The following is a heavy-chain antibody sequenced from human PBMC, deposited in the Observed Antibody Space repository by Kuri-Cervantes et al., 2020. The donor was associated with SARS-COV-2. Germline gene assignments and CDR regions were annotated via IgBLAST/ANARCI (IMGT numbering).Heavy chain of an antibody. Sequence: SVKVSCKASGGTLSTYTVTWVRQAPGQGLEWMGRIIPVLRVENYAQKFQGRVTITADKSTNTAYMELTRLRSEDTAVYYCARDSEFTRDAFEIWVQGTMVTVSS. CDR3: ARDSEFTRDAFEI. CDR1: GGTLSTYT. V-gene: IGHV1-69*04. J-gene: IGHJ3*02. CDR2: IIPVLRVE. D-gene: IGHD1-26*01.